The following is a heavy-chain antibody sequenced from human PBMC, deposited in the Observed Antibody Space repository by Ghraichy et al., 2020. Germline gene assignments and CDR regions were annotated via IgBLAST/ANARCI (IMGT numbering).Heavy chain of an antibody. CDR2: SNPNSGGT. D-gene: IGHD3-10*01. CDR3: ARGREIYGSGTHYNDAY. Sequence: ASVKVSCKASGYTFTGYYLHWMRQAPGQGLEWMGWSNPNSGGTHYAQKFQGRVTLTRDTSITTAYMELSGLTSDDTAVYFCARGREIYGSGTHYNDAYWGQGTLVTVSS. J-gene: IGHJ4*02. CDR1: GYTFTGYY. V-gene: IGHV1-2*02.